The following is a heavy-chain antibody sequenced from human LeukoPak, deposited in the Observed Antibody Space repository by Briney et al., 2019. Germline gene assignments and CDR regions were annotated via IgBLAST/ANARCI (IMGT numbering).Heavy chain of an antibody. CDR2: ISYSGST. Sequence: SETLSLTCIVSGGSITNYYWSWIRQPPGKGLEWIGSISYSGSTYYNPSLKSRVTISVDTSKNQFSLKLSSVTAADTAVYYCARGYCSGGSCYSYYYYNYMDVWGKGTTVTVSS. J-gene: IGHJ6*03. CDR3: ARGYCSGGSCYSYYYYNYMDV. V-gene: IGHV4-39*07. D-gene: IGHD2-15*01. CDR1: GGSITNYY.